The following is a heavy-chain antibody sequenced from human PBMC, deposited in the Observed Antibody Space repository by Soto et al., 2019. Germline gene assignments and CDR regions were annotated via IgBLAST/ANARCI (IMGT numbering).Heavy chain of an antibody. CDR2: INHSGSA. J-gene: IGHJ5*01. V-gene: IGHV4-34*01. CDR1: GGSFSDYM. Sequence: SETLSLTCDVYGGSFSDYMWTWIRQTPGKGLQWIGQINHSGSANYNPSLKSRVTISVHTSSSQFSLELSSVTAADTAVYYCASGLMSGRPPRGGCYPFASGGRGTQVT. D-gene: IGHD2-8*01. CDR3: ASGLMSGRPPRGGCYPFAS.